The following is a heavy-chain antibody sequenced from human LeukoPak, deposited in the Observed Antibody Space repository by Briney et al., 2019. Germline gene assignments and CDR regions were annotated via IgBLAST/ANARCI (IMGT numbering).Heavy chain of an antibody. V-gene: IGHV3-43*01. J-gene: IGHJ4*02. CDR1: GFTFNGYS. CDR3: AKEHNSGWPTFDS. CDR2: IRRDGAYT. Sequence: RGSLRLSCAASGFTFNGYSMHWVRQGPGKGLEWVSLIRRDGAYTLYADSVKGRFTISRDNSKNSLYLQMNSLRTEDTALYYCAKEHNSGWPTFDSWGQGTLVTVSS. D-gene: IGHD6-19*01.